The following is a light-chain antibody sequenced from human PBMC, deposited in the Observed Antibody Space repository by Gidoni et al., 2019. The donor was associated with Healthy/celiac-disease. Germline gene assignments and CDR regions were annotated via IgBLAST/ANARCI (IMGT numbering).Light chain of an antibody. CDR2: GKN. V-gene: IGLV3-19*01. Sequence: SSELTQAPAVSVALGQTVRITCQGDSLRSYYASWYQQKPGQAPVLVIYGKNNLPSGIPDRFSGSSSGNTASLTITGAQAEDEADYYCNSRDSSGNHLYVFGTGTKVTVL. CDR1: SLRSYY. J-gene: IGLJ1*01. CDR3: NSRDSSGNHLYV.